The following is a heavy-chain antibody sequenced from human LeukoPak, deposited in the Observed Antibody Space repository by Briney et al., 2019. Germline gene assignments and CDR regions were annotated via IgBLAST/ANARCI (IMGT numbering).Heavy chain of an antibody. Sequence: PSETLSLTCTVSGGSITSYYWSWIRQPPGKGLEWIGYIHYSGSTHYNPSLKSRVTITVDTSKNQFSLKLSSVTAADTAVYYCASLNYDILSWGQGTLVTVSS. CDR3: ASLNYDILS. CDR1: GGSITSYY. CDR2: IHYSGST. J-gene: IGHJ5*02. D-gene: IGHD3-9*01. V-gene: IGHV4-59*01.